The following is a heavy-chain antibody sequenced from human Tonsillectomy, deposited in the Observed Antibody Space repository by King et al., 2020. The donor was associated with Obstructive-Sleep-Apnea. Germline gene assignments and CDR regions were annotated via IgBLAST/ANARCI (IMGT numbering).Heavy chain of an antibody. V-gene: IGHV3-20*01. CDR1: GFTFDEYG. J-gene: IGHJ3*02. CDR3: ARAGCSRTSCNVDMVAFDI. Sequence: VQLVESGGGVVRPGGSLRLSCAASGFTFDEYGMSWVRQAPGKGLEWVSGIIWNGGSTGYVDSVKGRFTISRDNAKNSLYLQMNSLRAEDTALYHCARAGCSRTSCNVDMVAFDIWGQGTMVTVSS. D-gene: IGHD2-2*01. CDR2: IIWNGGST.